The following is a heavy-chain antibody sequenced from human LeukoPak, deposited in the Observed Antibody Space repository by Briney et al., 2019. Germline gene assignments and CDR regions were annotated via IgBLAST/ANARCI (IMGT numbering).Heavy chain of an antibody. V-gene: IGHV3-48*01. Sequence: PGGSLRLSCAASGFTFSSYSMNWVRQAPGKGLEWVSYISSSSSTIYYADSVKGRFTISRDNAKNSLYLQMNSLRAEDTAVYYCAREDGVGTYYYGSGRVSGDYWGQGTLVTVSS. J-gene: IGHJ4*02. CDR2: ISSSSSTI. CDR1: GFTFSSYS. CDR3: AREDGVGTYYYGSGRVSGDY. D-gene: IGHD3-10*01.